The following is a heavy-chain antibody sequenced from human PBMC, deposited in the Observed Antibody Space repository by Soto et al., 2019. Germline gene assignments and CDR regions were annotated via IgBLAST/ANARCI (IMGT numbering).Heavy chain of an antibody. V-gene: IGHV3-33*01. CDR3: ARDLLTMVRGVIITGGMDV. CDR1: GFTFSSYG. CDR2: IWYDGSNK. D-gene: IGHD3-10*01. J-gene: IGHJ6*02. Sequence: PGGSLRLSCAASGFTFSSYGMHWVRQAPGKGLEWVAVIWYDGSNKYYADSVKGRFTISRDNSKNTLYLQMNSLRAEDTAVYYCARDLLTMVRGVIITGGMDVWGQGTTVTVSS.